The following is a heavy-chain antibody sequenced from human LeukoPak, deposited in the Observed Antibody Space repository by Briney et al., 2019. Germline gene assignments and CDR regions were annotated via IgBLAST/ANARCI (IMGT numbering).Heavy chain of an antibody. CDR1: AYTFTGYY. Sequence: AAVKVSCKASAYTFTGYYMHWVRQAPRQGLEWMGWINPNSGGTNYAQKSQRSVTTTRDTYIRTAYMEMSRLSFDDTAVYYCAVGSSWRDAFDIWGQGTMVTVSS. D-gene: IGHD6-13*01. V-gene: IGHV1-2*02. J-gene: IGHJ3*02. CDR3: AVGSSWRDAFDI. CDR2: INPNSGGT.